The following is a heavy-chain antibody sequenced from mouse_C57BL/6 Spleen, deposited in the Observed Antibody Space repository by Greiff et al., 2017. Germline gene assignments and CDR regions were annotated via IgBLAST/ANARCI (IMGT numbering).Heavy chain of an antibody. CDR1: GYTFTSYW. CDR2: IYPGSGST. V-gene: IGHV1-55*01. CDR3: ARRYDYDGAWFAY. Sequence: QVQLKQSGAELVKPGASVKMSCKASGYTFTSYWITWVKQRPGQGLEWIGDIYPGSGSTNYNEKFKSKATLTVDTSSSTAYMQLSSLTSEDSAVYYCARRYDYDGAWFAYWGQGTLVTVSA. D-gene: IGHD2-4*01. J-gene: IGHJ3*01.